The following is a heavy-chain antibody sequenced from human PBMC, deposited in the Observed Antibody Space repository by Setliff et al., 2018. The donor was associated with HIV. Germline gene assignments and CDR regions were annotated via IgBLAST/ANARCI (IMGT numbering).Heavy chain of an antibody. CDR2: IYYSGNT. CDR1: GGSIKSSRYD. J-gene: IGHJ1*01. CDR3: ARVPTSSWYVTTQRTKEYFYH. Sequence: SETLSLTCTASGGSIKSSRYDWGRIRQPPGKGLEWIGSIYYSGNTYYNPYLKSRVTISKDTSKNQFSLRLTCVTDAETDIYSCARVPTSSWYVTTQRTKEYFYHWGQGTRVTV. D-gene: IGHD6-13*01. V-gene: IGHV4-39*07.